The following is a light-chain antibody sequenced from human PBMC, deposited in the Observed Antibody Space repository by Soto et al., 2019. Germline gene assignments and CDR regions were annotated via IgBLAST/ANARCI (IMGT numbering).Light chain of an antibody. CDR2: GAS. CDR1: QSVSSTY. CDR3: QQYHSSPYT. Sequence: EIVLTQSPATLSLSPGERATLSCRASQSVSSTYLGWYQQKPGQAPRLLIYGASSRATGIPDRFSGSGSGTDFTLTIARLEPEDFAVYYCQQYHSSPYTFGQGTRLEIK. J-gene: IGKJ2*01. V-gene: IGKV3-20*01.